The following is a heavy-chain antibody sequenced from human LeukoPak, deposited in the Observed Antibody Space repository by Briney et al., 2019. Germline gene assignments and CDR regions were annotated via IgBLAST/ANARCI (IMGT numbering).Heavy chain of an antibody. D-gene: IGHD5-18*01. V-gene: IGHV3-23*01. CDR2: ISVSGDNT. CDR3: ARDDSYGYLEFGAFDI. CDR1: GFSVSTYA. Sequence: GGSLRLSCAASGFSVSTYAMSWVRQAPGKGLEWVSAISVSGDNTYYADSVKGRFTLFRDNSKNTLYLQMNRLRVEDTAVYYCARDDSYGYLEFGAFDIWGQGTMVTVSS. J-gene: IGHJ3*02.